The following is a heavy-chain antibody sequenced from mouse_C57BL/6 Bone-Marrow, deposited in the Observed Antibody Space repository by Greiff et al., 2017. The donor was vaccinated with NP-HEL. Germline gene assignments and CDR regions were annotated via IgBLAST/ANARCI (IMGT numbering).Heavy chain of an antibody. CDR3: TTGGSSPYAMDD. Sequence: VQLQQSGAELVRPGASVKLSCTVSGFNIKDDYMHWVKQRPEQGLEWIGWIDPENGDTEYASKFQGKAPITADTSSNTAYLQRSSLTSEDTAVYYCTTGGSSPYAMDDGGQGTSVTVSS. D-gene: IGHD1-1*01. CDR1: GFNIKDDY. V-gene: IGHV14-4*01. J-gene: IGHJ4*01. CDR2: IDPENGDT.